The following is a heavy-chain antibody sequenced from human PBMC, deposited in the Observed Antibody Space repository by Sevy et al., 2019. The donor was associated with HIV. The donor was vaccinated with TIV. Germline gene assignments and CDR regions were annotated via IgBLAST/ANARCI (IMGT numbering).Heavy chain of an antibody. CDR2: IIPIFGTA. CDR1: GGTFSSYA. CDR3: ARGGGGRIVVVPAAIGDDYFQH. Sequence: ASVKVSCKASGGTFSSYAISWVRQAPGQGLEWMGGIIPIFGTANYSQKFQGRVTITADESTSTAYMELSSLRSEDTAVYYCARGGGGRIVVVPAAIGDDYFQHWGQGTLVTVSS. D-gene: IGHD2-2*02. J-gene: IGHJ1*01. V-gene: IGHV1-69*13.